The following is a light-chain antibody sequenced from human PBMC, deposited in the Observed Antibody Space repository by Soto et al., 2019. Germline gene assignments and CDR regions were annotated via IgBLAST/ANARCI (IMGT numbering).Light chain of an antibody. CDR3: QQYASSKT. J-gene: IGKJ1*01. V-gene: IGKV3-20*01. CDR1: QSVGRNY. CDR2: GAC. Sequence: EIVLTQSPGTLSLSPGERATLSCRDSQSVGRNYLAWYQQKPGQAPRLLISGACSRATGIPDRFSGNCSGTDFTLTISRLEPEDFAVYYCQQYASSKTFGRGTKLEIK.